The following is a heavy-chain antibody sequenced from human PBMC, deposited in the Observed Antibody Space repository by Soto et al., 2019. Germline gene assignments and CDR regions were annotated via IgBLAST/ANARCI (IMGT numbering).Heavy chain of an antibody. J-gene: IGHJ4*02. D-gene: IGHD3-10*01. Sequence: PGGSLRLSCAASGFTFSHYWMSWVRQAPGKGLEWVANIKQDGSEKYYVDSVKGRFTISRDNAENSLYLQMNTLRAEDTAVYYCARGESLLWFGELYYFDYWGQGT. CDR2: IKQDGSEK. CDR1: GFTFSHYW. V-gene: IGHV3-7*01. CDR3: ARGESLLWFGELYYFDY.